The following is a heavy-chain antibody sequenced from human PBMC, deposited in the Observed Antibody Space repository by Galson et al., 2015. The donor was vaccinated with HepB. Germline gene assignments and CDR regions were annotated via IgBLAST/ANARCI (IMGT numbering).Heavy chain of an antibody. D-gene: IGHD6-6*01. J-gene: IGHJ4*02. CDR3: ARSIAARTFDY. Sequence: SLRLSCAASGFTFSSYGMHWVRQAPGKGLERVAVISYDGSNKYYADSVKGRFTISRDNSKNTLYLQMNSLRAEDTAVYYCARSIAARTFDYWGQGTLVTVSS. V-gene: IGHV3-30*03. CDR2: ISYDGSNK. CDR1: GFTFSSYG.